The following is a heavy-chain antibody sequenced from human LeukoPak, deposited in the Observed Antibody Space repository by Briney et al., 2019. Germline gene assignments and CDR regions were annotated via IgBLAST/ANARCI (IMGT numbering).Heavy chain of an antibody. V-gene: IGHV3-48*03. CDR3: ARDGFRYPSSSGRYYYYYGMDV. CDR1: GFTFSSYE. D-gene: IGHD6-6*01. CDR2: ISSSGSTI. J-gene: IGHJ6*02. Sequence: GGSLRLSCAASGFTFSSYEMNWVRQAPGKGLEWVSYISSSGSTIYYADSVKGRFTISRDNAKNSLYLQMNSLRVEDTAVYYCARDGFRYPSSSGRYYYYYGMDVWGQGTTVTVSS.